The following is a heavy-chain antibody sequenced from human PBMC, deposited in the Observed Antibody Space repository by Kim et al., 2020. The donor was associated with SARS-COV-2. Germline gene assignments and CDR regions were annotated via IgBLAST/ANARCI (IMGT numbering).Heavy chain of an antibody. V-gene: IGHV4-39*01. CDR3: ARHDYGDYSLGWFDP. CDR2: IYYSGST. Sequence: SETLSLTCTVSGGSISSSSYYWGWIRQPPGKGLEWIGSIYYSGSTYYNPSLKSRVTISVDTSKNQFSLKLSSVTAADTAVYYCARHDYGDYSLGWFDPWGQGTLVTVSS. CDR1: GGSISSSSYY. J-gene: IGHJ5*02. D-gene: IGHD4-17*01.